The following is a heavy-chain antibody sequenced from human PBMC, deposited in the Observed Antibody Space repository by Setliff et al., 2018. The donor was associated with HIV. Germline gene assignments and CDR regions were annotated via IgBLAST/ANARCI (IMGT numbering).Heavy chain of an antibody. CDR1: GGSISSYY. CDR3: ARQGYDILTGYKFDP. CDR2: IFYTGST. D-gene: IGHD3-9*01. V-gene: IGHV4-59*08. Sequence: SETLSLTCTVSGGSISSYYWTWLRQFPGKGLEWIGFIFYTGSTTYNPSLNSRVTISVDTSKNQFSLKVTSVTAADTAVYYCARQGYDILTGYKFDPWGQGTLVTVSS. J-gene: IGHJ5*02.